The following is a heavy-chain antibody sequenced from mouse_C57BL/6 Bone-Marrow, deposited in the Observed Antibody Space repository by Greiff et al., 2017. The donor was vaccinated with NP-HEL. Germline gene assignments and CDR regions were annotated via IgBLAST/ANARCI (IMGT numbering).Heavy chain of an antibody. CDR1: GYTFTSYW. J-gene: IGHJ1*03. CDR2: IYPGNSDT. Sequence: VQLQQSGTVLARPGASVKMSCKTSGYTFTSYWMHWVKQRPGPGLAWIGAIYPGNSDTSYNQKFKGKAKLTAVTSASTAYMELSSLTNEDSAVYYGTRGGCPGVWYFDVWGTGTTVTVSS. V-gene: IGHV1-5*01. CDR3: TRGGCPGVWYFDV.